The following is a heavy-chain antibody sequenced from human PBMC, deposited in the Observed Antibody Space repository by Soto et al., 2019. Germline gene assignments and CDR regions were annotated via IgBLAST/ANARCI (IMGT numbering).Heavy chain of an antibody. D-gene: IGHD3-10*01. CDR2: FIGSGGST. CDR3: ATRFYSSGVVFDY. Sequence: PGGSLRLSCAASGFTFSSYAMSWVRQAPGRGLEWVSVFIGSGGSTYYADSVKGRFTISRDNSKNTLYLQMNSLRVEDTAIYYCATRFYSSGVVFDYWGPGTQVTVSS. V-gene: IGHV3-23*01. CDR1: GFTFSSYA. J-gene: IGHJ4*02.